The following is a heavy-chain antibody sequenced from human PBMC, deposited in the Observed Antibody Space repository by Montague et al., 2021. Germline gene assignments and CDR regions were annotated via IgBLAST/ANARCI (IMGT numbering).Heavy chain of an antibody. V-gene: IGHV3-23*01. CDR1: GFTFSNYA. D-gene: IGHD6-13*01. CDR2: TSATGGGT. CDR3: AKDRAAPGRSSFEY. J-gene: IGHJ4*02. Sequence: SLRLSCAASGFTFSNYAMSWVRQAPGKGLEWVSGTSATGGGTFYVDSVKGRFIISRDNAKNTLFLQMKSLRADDTALYYCAKDRAAPGRSSFEYWGQGTLVTVSS.